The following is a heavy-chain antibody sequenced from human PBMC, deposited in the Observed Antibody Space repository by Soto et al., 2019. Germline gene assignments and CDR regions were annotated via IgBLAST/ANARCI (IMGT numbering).Heavy chain of an antibody. V-gene: IGHV4-61*01. CDR1: GGSVSSCSYY. Sequence: SETLSLTCTVSGGSVSSCSYYWSWIRQPPGKGLEWIGYIYYSGSTNYNPSLKSRVTISVDTSKNQFSLKLSSVTAADTAVYYCARDILTGYNWFDPWGQGTLVTVSS. CDR3: ARDILTGYNWFDP. CDR2: IYYSGST. J-gene: IGHJ5*02. D-gene: IGHD3-9*01.